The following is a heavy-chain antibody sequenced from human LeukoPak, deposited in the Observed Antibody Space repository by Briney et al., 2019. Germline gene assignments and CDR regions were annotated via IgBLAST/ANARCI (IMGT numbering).Heavy chain of an antibody. V-gene: IGHV1-2*02. CDR3: ARDNSVGDIAWWFDP. CDR1: GYTFTVYY. CDR2: INPNSGGT. J-gene: IGHJ5*02. D-gene: IGHD3-16*02. Sequence: ASVKVSCKASGYTFTVYYMHWVRQAPGQGLEWMGWINPNSGGTNYAQKFQGRVTMTRDMSTTTDYMELSSLRSEDTAVYYCARDNSVGDIAWWFDPWGQGTLVTVSS.